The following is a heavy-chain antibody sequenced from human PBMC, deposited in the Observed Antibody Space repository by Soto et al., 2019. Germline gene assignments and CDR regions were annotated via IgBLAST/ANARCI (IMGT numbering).Heavy chain of an antibody. J-gene: IGHJ6*04. Sequence: PGGSLRLSCAASGFTFSNYAMTWFRQAPRKGLEWVSGISGSGGTTFYAGSVKGRFVLSRDNSKNTLYLQMNSLRAEDTAVYYCALRYCSRTICPPLNSYVYLDVWGRGTTVTVSS. CDR3: ALRYCSRTICPPLNSYVYLDV. D-gene: IGHD2-2*01. CDR1: GFTFSNYA. V-gene: IGHV3-23*01. CDR2: ISGSGGTT.